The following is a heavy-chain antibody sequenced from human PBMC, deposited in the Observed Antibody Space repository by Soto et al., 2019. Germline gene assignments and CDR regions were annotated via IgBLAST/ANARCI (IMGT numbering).Heavy chain of an antibody. J-gene: IGHJ4*02. CDR1: GFTVSTNY. V-gene: IGHV3-53*01. D-gene: IGHD3-22*01. CDR2: IYNSDTT. Sequence: GGSLRRSCAASGFTVSTNYMSWVRQAPGKGLECVSFIYNSDTTYYVDSVKGRFTISRDSSKNTLYLQMNSLRAEDTAVYYCARGRGYYDTSGYSGYYFDYWGQGILVTVSS. CDR3: ARGRGYYDTSGYSGYYFDY.